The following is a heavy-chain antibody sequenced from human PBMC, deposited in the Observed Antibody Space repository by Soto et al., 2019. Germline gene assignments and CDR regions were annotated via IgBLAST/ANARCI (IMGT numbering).Heavy chain of an antibody. CDR3: ASSAPTVTYYFDY. Sequence: SETLSLTCTVSGGSISSSYWSWIRQPPGKGLEWIGYIYYSGSTNYNPSLKSRVTISVDTSKNQFSLKLSSVTAADTAVYYCASSAPTVTYYFDYWGQGTLVTVSS. V-gene: IGHV4-59*01. CDR2: IYYSGST. D-gene: IGHD4-17*01. J-gene: IGHJ4*02. CDR1: GGSISSSY.